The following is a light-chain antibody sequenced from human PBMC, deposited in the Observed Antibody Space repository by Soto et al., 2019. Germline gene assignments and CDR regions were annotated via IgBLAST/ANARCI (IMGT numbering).Light chain of an antibody. CDR3: SSYGGYDNLI. CDR2: EVT. J-gene: IGLJ2*01. Sequence: QSALTQPPSVSGSPGQSVTISCSGTSNDLGGFNYVSWYQQHPGKAPKLIIYEVTERPSGVPDRFSGSKSGNTASLTVSGLQAEDEADYYCSSYGGYDNLIFGGGTKLTVL. V-gene: IGLV2-8*01. CDR1: SNDLGGFNY.